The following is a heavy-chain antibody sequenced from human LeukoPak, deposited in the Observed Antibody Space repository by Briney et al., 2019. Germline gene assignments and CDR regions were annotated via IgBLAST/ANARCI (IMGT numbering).Heavy chain of an antibody. D-gene: IGHD1-26*01. CDR3: AKDRKWELPDAFDI. V-gene: IGHV3-30*02. CDR1: GFTFSSYG. J-gene: IGHJ3*02. CDR2: IRYDGSNK. Sequence: RGSLRLSCAASGFTFSSYGMHWVRQAPGKGLEWVSFIRYDGSNKYYADSVKGRFTISRDNSKNTLYLQMTSLRAEDTAVYYCAKDRKWELPDAFDIWGQGTMVTVSS.